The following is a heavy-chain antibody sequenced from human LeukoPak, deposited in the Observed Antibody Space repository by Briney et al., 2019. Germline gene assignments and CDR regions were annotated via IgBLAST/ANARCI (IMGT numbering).Heavy chain of an antibody. CDR2: ISSGSGYM. V-gene: IGHV3-21*01. CDR1: GSAFSSYN. Sequence: GRSLRLSCAVSGSAFSSYNMNWVRQSPGKGLKWVSSISSGSGYMYYADSVKGRFTISRDNAKNSLYLEMSSLRAEDTAVYYCARAGLYSGSGLDYWGQGTLVTVSS. CDR3: ARAGLYSGSGLDY. J-gene: IGHJ4*02. D-gene: IGHD5-12*01.